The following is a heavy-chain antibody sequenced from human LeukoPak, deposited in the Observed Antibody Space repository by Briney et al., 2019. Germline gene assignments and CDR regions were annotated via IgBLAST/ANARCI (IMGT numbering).Heavy chain of an antibody. D-gene: IGHD1-1*01. V-gene: IGHV4-59*01. J-gene: IGHJ5*02. Sequence: PSETLSLTCTVSGGSINSYYWSWIRQPPGKGLEWIGHIYGSGSTNYNPSLKSRVTLSVDTSKNQFSLKLSSVTAADTAVYYCAREGTSGTHLNWFDPWGREPWSPSPQ. CDR3: AREGTSGTHLNWFDP. CDR2: IYGSGST. CDR1: GGSINSYY.